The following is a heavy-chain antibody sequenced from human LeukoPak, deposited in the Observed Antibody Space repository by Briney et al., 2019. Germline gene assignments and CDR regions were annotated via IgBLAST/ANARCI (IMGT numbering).Heavy chain of an antibody. CDR3: ARRTRLRGYDTPPPYYYYYMDV. D-gene: IGHD5-12*01. J-gene: IGHJ6*03. CDR1: GYSFTSYW. V-gene: IGHV5-51*01. CDR2: IYPGDSDT. Sequence: GESLKISCKGSGYSFTSYWIGWVRQMPGKGLEWMAIIYPGDSDTRYSPSFQGQVTISADKSISTAYLQWSSLKASDTAMYYCARRTRLRGYDTPPPYYYYYMDVWGKGTTVTVSS.